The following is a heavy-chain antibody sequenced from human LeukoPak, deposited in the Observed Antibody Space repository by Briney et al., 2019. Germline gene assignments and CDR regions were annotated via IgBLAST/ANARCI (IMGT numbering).Heavy chain of an antibody. CDR3: ARDGGYCSSTSCYYFDY. CDR1: GYTFTSYG. Sequence: ASVKVSCKASGYTFTSYGISWVRQAPGQGLEWVGWISAYNGNTNYAQKLQGRVTMTTDTSTSTAYMELRSLRSDDTAVYYCARDGGYCSSTSCYYFDYWGQGTLVTVSS. J-gene: IGHJ4*02. CDR2: ISAYNGNT. D-gene: IGHD2-2*01. V-gene: IGHV1-18*01.